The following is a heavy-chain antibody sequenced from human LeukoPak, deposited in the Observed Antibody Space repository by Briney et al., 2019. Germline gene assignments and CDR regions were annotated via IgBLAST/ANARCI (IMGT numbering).Heavy chain of an antibody. CDR2: INPSGGST. Sequence: GASVKVSCKASGYTFTSYYMHWVRQAPGQGLEWMGIINPSGGSTSYAQKFQGRVTMTRDMSTSTVYMELSSLRSEDTAVYYCARTPQYGDYVRALDYWGQGTLVTVSS. CDR3: ARTPQYGDYVRALDY. CDR1: GYTFTSYY. J-gene: IGHJ4*02. V-gene: IGHV1-46*01. D-gene: IGHD4-17*01.